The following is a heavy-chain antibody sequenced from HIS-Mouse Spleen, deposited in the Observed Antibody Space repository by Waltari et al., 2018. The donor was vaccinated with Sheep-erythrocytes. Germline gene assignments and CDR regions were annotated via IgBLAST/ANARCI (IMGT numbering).Heavy chain of an antibody. CDR1: GFTFSNAW. V-gene: IGHV3-15*01. CDR3: TINWGADAFDI. J-gene: IGHJ3*02. CDR2: IKSKTDGGTT. Sequence: EVQLVESGGGLVKPGGSLRLSCAASGFTFSNAWMSWVRQAPGKGLEWVGRIKSKTDGGTTDYAAPVKGRFTISRDDSKNTLYLQMNSLKTEDTAVYYCTINWGADAFDIWGQGTMVTVSS. D-gene: IGHD7-27*01.